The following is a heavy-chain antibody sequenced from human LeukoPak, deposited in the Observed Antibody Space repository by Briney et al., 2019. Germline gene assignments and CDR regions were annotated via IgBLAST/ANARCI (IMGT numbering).Heavy chain of an antibody. CDR1: GGSIGIHS. V-gene: IGHV4-59*11. Sequence: SETLSLTCAVYGGSIGIHSWGWIRHPPGKGLEWIGYISKSYSPNYNRSLMSRVTISLDTSKNQFSLRLASVTAADSAVYYCVTYYGADIPFDCWGQGALVTVSS. CDR3: VTYYGADIPFDC. D-gene: IGHD3-3*01. J-gene: IGHJ4*02. CDR2: ISKSYSP.